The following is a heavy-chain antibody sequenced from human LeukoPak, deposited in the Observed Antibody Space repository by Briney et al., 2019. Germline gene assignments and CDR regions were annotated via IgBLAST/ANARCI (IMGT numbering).Heavy chain of an antibody. J-gene: IGHJ4*02. CDR2: ITDSGGSI. V-gene: IGHV3-23*01. D-gene: IGHD6-13*01. Sequence: RGSLRLSCAASGFTFSSFAMYWVRQAPGKGLEWVSGITDSGGSIYYADSVKGRFTMSRDNSKNTLYLQMNSLRAEDTALYYCAKGQTLESWLDYWGQGALVTVPS. CDR3: AKGQTLESWLDY. CDR1: GFTFSSFA.